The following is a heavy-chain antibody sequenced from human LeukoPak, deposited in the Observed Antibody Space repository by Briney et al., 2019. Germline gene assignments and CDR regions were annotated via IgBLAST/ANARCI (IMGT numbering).Heavy chain of an antibody. J-gene: IGHJ6*02. CDR2: INHSGST. V-gene: IGHV4-34*01. Sequence: SETLSLTCAVYGGSFSGYYWSWIRQPPGKGLEWIGEINHSGSTNYNPSLKSRVTISIDTSRNQFSLKLSSVTAADTAVYYCARGMTTIYYYYYGMDVWDQGTTVTVSS. CDR1: GGSFSGYY. CDR3: ARGMTTIYYYYYGMDV. D-gene: IGHD4-17*01.